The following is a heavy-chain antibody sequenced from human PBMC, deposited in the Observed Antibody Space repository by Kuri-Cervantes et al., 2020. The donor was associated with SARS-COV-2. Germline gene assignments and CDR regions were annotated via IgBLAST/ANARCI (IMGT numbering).Heavy chain of an antibody. J-gene: IGHJ6*03. CDR2: INHSGST. Sequence: SETLSLTCAVYGGSFSGYYWSWIRQPPGKGLEWIGEINHSGSTNYNPSLKSRVTISVDTSKNQFSLKLSSVTAADTAVYYCARGEVRYSFNYYYYMDVWGKGTTVTVSS. V-gene: IGHV4-34*01. CDR1: GGSFSGYY. CDR3: ARGEVRYSFNYYYYMDV. D-gene: IGHD6-13*01.